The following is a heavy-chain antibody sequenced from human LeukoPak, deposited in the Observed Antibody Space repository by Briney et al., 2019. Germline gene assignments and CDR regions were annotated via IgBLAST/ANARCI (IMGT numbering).Heavy chain of an antibody. D-gene: IGHD2-2*01. CDR2: IYYSGST. CDR3: ARDWVIEKEVIVVVPAAIGAFDI. Sequence: SDTLSLTCTVSGDSLSSYYWSWIRQPPAKGLEWIGYIYYSGSTNYNPSLKSRVTISVDTSKNQFSLKLSSVTAADTAVYYCARDWVIEKEVIVVVPAAIGAFDIWGQGTMVTVSS. CDR1: GDSLSSYY. V-gene: IGHV4-59*12. J-gene: IGHJ3*02.